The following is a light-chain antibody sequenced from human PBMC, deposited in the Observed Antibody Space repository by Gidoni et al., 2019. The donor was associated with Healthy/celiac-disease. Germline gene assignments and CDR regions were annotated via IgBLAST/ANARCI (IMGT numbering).Light chain of an antibody. V-gene: IGKV1-8*01. Sequence: AIRMTQSPSSFSASTGDRVTITSRASHGISSYLAWYQQKPGKAPTLLIYAASTLQSGVPSRFSGSGSGTDFTLTISCLQSEDFATYYCQQYYSYPPTFGQGTKVEIK. CDR3: QQYYSYPPT. CDR2: AAS. CDR1: HGISSY. J-gene: IGKJ1*01.